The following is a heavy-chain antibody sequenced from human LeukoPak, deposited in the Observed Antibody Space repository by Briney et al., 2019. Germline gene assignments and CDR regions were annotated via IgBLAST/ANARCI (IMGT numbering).Heavy chain of an antibody. V-gene: IGHV3-21*01. D-gene: IGHD1-26*01. CDR1: GFTFSSYS. J-gene: IGHJ6*03. CDR2: ISSSSSYI. CDR3: ARVHSGSYQYYYYYYMDV. Sequence: GGSLRLSCAASGFTFSSYSMNWVRLAPGKGLEWVSSISSSSSYIYYADSVKGRFTISRDNANNSLYLQMNSLRAEDTAVYYCARVHSGSYQYYYYYYMDVWGKGTTVTASS.